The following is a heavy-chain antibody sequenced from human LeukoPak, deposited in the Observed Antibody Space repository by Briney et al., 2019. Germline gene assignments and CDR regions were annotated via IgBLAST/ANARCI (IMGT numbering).Heavy chain of an antibody. J-gene: IGHJ5*02. CDR2: INPNSGGT. D-gene: IGHD1-14*01. Sequence: ASVKVSCKASGYTFTGYYMHWVRQAPGQGLEWMGWINPNSGGTNYAQKFQGRVTMTRDTSISTAYMERSRLRSHDPAVYSGAGGRRSRTNPGWFDPWGQGTLVTVSS. V-gene: IGHV1-2*02. CDR3: AGGRRSRTNPGWFDP. CDR1: GYTFTGYY.